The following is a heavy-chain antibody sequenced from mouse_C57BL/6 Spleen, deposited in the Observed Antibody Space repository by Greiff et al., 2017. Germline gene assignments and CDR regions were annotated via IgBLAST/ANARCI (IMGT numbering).Heavy chain of an antibody. CDR1: GCTFTDYY. CDR3: ARSSSGYLFDY. D-gene: IGHD3-2*02. CDR2: INPNNGGT. V-gene: IGHV1-26*01. J-gene: IGHJ2*01. Sequence: EVQLQQSGPDLVKPGTSVKISCKASGCTFTDYYMNWVKGSHGKSLEWIGDINPNNGGTSYDQKFKGKATLTVDKSSSTAYMELRSLTAEDSAVYYCARSSSGYLFDYWGQGTTLTVSS.